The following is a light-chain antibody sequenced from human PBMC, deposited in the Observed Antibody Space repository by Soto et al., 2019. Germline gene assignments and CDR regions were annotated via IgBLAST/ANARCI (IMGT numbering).Light chain of an antibody. V-gene: IGKV1-33*01. CDR2: DAS. CDR3: QQYDNLPFS. J-gene: IGKJ4*01. CDR1: QDISNY. Sequence: DIQMSQSPSSLYASVGDRVTITCQASQDISNYLNWYQHKPGKPPKLLIYDASNLETGVPSRFRRSKSGTAFTITITSLQPEDIATYYCQQYDNLPFSFGGGTKVEIK.